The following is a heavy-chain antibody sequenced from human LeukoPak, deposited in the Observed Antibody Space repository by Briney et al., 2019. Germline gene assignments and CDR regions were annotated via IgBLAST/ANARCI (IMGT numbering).Heavy chain of an antibody. D-gene: IGHD2/OR15-2a*01. CDR3: ANSFQTYYFDY. CDR2: ISYDGSNK. Sequence: GRSLRLSCAASGFTFSSYGMHWVRQAPGKGLEWVAVISYDGSNKYYADSVKGRFTISRDNSKNTLYLQMNSLRAEDTAVYYCANSFQTYYFDYWGQGTLVTVSS. V-gene: IGHV3-30*18. CDR1: GFTFSSYG. J-gene: IGHJ4*02.